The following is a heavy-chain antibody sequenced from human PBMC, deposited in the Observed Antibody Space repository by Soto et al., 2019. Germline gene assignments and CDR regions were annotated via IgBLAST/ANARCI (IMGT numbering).Heavy chain of an antibody. CDR2: IIPIFGTA. CDR3: ARDGSGYRSRASPMDV. CDR1: GDTFSSYA. J-gene: IGHJ6*02. D-gene: IGHD3-22*01. Sequence: QVQLVQSGAEVKKPGSSVKVSCKASGDTFSSYAISWVRQAPGQGLEWMGGIIPIFGTANYAQKFQGRVTITADESTRTAYMELSSLRSEDTAVYYCARDGSGYRSRASPMDVWGQGTTVPVSS. V-gene: IGHV1-69*01.